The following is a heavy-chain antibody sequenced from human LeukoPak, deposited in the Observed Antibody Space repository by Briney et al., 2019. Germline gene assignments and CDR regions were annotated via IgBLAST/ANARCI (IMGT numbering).Heavy chain of an antibody. CDR1: GFTFSSYW. J-gene: IGHJ4*02. Sequence: GGSLRLSCAASGFTFSSYWMSWVRQAPGKGLEWVASIKQDGSEKYYVDSVKGRFTISRDNAKNSLYLQMNSLRAEDTAVYYCARASYYDFWSGYYIPPYFDYWGQGTLVTVSS. D-gene: IGHD3-3*01. CDR3: ARASYYDFWSGYYIPPYFDY. V-gene: IGHV3-7*01. CDR2: IKQDGSEK.